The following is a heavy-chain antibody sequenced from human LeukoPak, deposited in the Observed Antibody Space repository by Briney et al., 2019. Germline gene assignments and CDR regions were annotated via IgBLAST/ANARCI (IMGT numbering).Heavy chain of an antibody. V-gene: IGHV1-18*01. J-gene: IGHJ5*02. CDR2: VSTSNPHT. CDR1: GYTFTNYG. Sequence: GASVKVSCKTSGYTFTNYGNSWVRQAPGQGLEWMGWVSTSNPHTNYAPKFRGRVIMTIDTSTTTAYLEMRSLTSDDTAVYYCARDRFLWGLGNWFDLWGQGTLVTVTS. D-gene: IGHD3-3*01. CDR3: ARDRFLWGLGNWFDL.